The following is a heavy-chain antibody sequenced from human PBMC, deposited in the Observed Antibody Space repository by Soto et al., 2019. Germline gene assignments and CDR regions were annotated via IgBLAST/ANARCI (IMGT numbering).Heavy chain of an antibody. CDR1: AGSFSHYY. CDR3: ARGGNDDWQVALDI. CDR2: IKHGGSS. J-gene: IGHJ3*02. Sequence: QVQQQPWGAGLLKPSETLSLTCTVYAGSFSHYYWHRIRQSPGKGLEWIGKIKHGGSSSYNPSLRSRVSISVDMSKNQFSVTLSSVTAADTAVYYCARGGNDDWQVALDIWGQATMVPVSS. D-gene: IGHD1-1*01. V-gene: IGHV4-34*01.